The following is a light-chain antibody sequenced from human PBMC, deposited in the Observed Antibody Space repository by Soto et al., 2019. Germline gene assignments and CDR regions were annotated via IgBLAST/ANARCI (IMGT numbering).Light chain of an antibody. CDR3: QRYHSARLT. CDR2: AAS. CDR1: QDIRNY. Sequence: DIQMTQSPSYLSASVGDRVTMTCRASQDIRNYVAWYQQKPGEVPKLLFYAASTLQSGVPARFSGGGFGTDFTLTISSLRPEDVATYYCQRYHSARLTFGPGTKVDLK. J-gene: IGKJ3*01. V-gene: IGKV1-27*01.